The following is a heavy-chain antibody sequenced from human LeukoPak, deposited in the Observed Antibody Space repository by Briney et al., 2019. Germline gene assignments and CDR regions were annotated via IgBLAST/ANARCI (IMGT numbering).Heavy chain of an antibody. J-gene: IGHJ4*02. CDR2: ISSSSSYI. D-gene: IGHD3-9*01. V-gene: IGHV3-21*01. CDR3: AKDRDILTGLDH. CDR1: GFTFSSYS. Sequence: GGSLRLSCAASGFTFSSYSMNWVRQAPGKGLEWVSSISSSSSYIYYADSVKGRFTISRDNAKNSLYLQMNSLRAEDTAVYYCAKDRDILTGLDHWGQGTLVTVSS.